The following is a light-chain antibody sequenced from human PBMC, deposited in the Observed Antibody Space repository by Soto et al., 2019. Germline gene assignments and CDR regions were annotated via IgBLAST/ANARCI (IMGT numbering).Light chain of an antibody. CDR1: QSVSSNY. V-gene: IGKV3-20*01. Sequence: EIVLAQSPGTLSLSPGERATLSCRGSQSVSSNYLAWYQQKPGQAPRLLIYGASSRATGIPDRFSGSGSGTDFTLTISRLEPEDFAVYYCQQYASTPITFGQGTRLEIK. CDR3: QQYASTPIT. J-gene: IGKJ5*01. CDR2: GAS.